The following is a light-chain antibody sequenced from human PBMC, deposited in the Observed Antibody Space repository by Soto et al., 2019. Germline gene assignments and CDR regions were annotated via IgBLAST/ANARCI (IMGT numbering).Light chain of an antibody. J-gene: IGLJ2*01. Sequence: QSVLTQPPSASGSPGQSVTISCTGTSSDVGGYNYVSWYQQHPGKAPKLMIYEVSKRPSGVPDRFSGFKSGNTASLTVSGLQAEDEADYYCSSYAGSILFGGGTKLTVL. CDR2: EVS. CDR3: SSYAGSIL. CDR1: SSDVGGYNY. V-gene: IGLV2-8*01.